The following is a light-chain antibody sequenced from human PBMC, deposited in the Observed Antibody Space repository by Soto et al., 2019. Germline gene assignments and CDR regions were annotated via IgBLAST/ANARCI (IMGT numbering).Light chain of an antibody. CDR3: QQYSGSLPWT. V-gene: IGKV3-20*01. Sequence: EIVLTQSPGTLSLSPGDRATLSCRASQSLGSTYLACFQQRPGQAPRLLIFATSTRASGVPDRFTGSRSGAEFTLTISGLEPEDFAVYYCQQYSGSLPWTFGQGTNVEI. CDR1: QSLGSTY. CDR2: ATS. J-gene: IGKJ1*01.